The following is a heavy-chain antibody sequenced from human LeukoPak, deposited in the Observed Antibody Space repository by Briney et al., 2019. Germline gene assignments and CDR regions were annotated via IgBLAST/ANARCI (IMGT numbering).Heavy chain of an antibody. Sequence: GEALKISFQGSGYSFISFYIGWVRPLPGKGREWMGSIFSADSDTTYSPSFQGQVTISADESISTAYLQWSSLKPSDTAMYYCARRYYDKRAFDIWGQGTMVTVSS. J-gene: IGHJ3*02. CDR1: GYSFISFY. D-gene: IGHD3-22*01. CDR2: IFSADSDT. V-gene: IGHV5-51*01. CDR3: ARRYYDKRAFDI.